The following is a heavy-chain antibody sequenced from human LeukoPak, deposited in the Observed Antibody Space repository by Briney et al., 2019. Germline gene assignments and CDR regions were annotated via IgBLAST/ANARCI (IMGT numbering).Heavy chain of an antibody. Sequence: SETLSLTCAVYGGSFSGYYWSWIRQPPGKGLEWIGEINHSGSTNYNPSLKSRATISVDTAKNQLSLKLSSVTAADTAVYYCARARYDFWSGYYVWFDPWGQGTLVTVSS. CDR3: ARARYDFWSGYYVWFDP. V-gene: IGHV4-34*01. D-gene: IGHD3-3*01. CDR2: INHSGST. CDR1: GGSFSGYY. J-gene: IGHJ5*02.